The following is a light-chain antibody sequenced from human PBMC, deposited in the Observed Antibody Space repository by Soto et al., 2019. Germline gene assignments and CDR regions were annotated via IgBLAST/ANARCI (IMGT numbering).Light chain of an antibody. V-gene: IGKV1-5*03. CDR3: QQYSTYPWT. Sequence: DIHMTQSPSTLSTSLEDRVTITCRASQSISTWLAWYQQKPGKAPKLLIYQASSLENGVPSRFSGGGSGTEFTLTISSLQPDDFATYYFQQYSTYPWTFGQATRVELK. CDR2: QAS. CDR1: QSISTW. J-gene: IGKJ1*01.